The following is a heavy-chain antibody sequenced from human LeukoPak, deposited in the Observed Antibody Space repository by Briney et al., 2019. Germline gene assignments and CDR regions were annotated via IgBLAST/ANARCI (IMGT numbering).Heavy chain of an antibody. CDR2: ISPRGDIT. CDR3: AKDDDWGRFNH. Sequence: PGGSLRLSCAASGLGFKSHAMTWSRKAPGKGLEWVSGISPRGDITYYKDSVRGRFTISRDNFKNTVSLQLNSLRAEDTAMYYCAKDDDWGRFNHWGQGTLVTVSS. J-gene: IGHJ1*01. V-gene: IGHV3-23*01. D-gene: IGHD3-16*01. CDR1: GLGFKSHA.